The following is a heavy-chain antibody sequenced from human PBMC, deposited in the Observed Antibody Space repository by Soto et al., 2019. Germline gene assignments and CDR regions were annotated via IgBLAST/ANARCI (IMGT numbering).Heavy chain of an antibody. CDR2: IYHSGST. CDR3: ARARIQLWTNSNWFDP. Sequence: SETLSLTCTVSGGSISSGGYYWSWIRQHPGKGLEWIGYIYHSGSTYYNPSLKSRVTISVDRSKNQFSLKLSSVTAADTAVYYCARARIQLWTNSNWFDPWGQGTLVTVSS. D-gene: IGHD5-18*01. J-gene: IGHJ5*02. V-gene: IGHV4-30-2*01. CDR1: GGSISSGGYY.